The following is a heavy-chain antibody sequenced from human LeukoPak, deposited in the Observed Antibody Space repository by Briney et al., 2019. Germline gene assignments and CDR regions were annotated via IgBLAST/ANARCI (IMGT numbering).Heavy chain of an antibody. Sequence: ASVKVSCKASGYTLTSYYMHWVRQAPGQGLEWTAIISPSGGSTFYAQKFQGRVTMTRDMSTSTVYMELSSLRSEDTAVYYCARGLASYMDVWGKGTTVTVSS. D-gene: IGHD2-21*01. CDR2: ISPSGGST. CDR3: ARGLASYMDV. CDR1: GYTLTSYY. J-gene: IGHJ6*03. V-gene: IGHV1-46*01.